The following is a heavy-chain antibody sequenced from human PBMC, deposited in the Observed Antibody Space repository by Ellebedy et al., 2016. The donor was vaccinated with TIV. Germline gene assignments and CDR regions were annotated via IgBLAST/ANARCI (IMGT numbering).Heavy chain of an antibody. Sequence: SVKVSCXASGGTFGSYAINWVRQAPGQGLEWMGGIIPDFGTPNYAQKFQGRVTIIADESTSTTFLELSSLRSEDTAVYYCARAGMVVGGAFDVWGQGTVVAVSS. D-gene: IGHD2-15*01. J-gene: IGHJ3*01. CDR1: GGTFGSYA. CDR3: ARAGMVVGGAFDV. V-gene: IGHV1-69*13. CDR2: IIPDFGTP.